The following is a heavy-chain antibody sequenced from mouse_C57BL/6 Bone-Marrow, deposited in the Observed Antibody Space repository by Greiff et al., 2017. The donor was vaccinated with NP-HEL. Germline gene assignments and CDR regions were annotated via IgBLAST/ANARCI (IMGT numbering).Heavy chain of an antibody. D-gene: IGHD1-1*01. CDR2: IYPGDGDT. Sequence: VQLVESGPELVKPGASVKISCKASGYAFSSSWMNWVKQRPGKGLEWIGRIYPGDGDTNYNGKFKGKATLTADKSSSTAYMQLSSLTSEDSAVYFCARSWYYGSSYEDYWGQGTTLTVSS. J-gene: IGHJ2*01. V-gene: IGHV1-82*01. CDR3: ARSWYYGSSYEDY. CDR1: GYAFSSSW.